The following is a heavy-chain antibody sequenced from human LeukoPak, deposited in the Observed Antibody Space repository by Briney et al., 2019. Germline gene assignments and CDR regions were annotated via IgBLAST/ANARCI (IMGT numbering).Heavy chain of an antibody. J-gene: IGHJ4*02. V-gene: IGHV3-20*01. D-gene: IGHD3-10*01. Sequence: GGSLRLSCAASGFTFDDYGMNWVRQAPGKGLEWVAVIYWNGGSRGYADSGTGRFTISRENAKNSLYLQMNSLRAEDTAVYDCARERYGSGNFDYWGQGAPVTVSS. CDR3: ARERYGSGNFDY. CDR1: GFTFDDYG. CDR2: IYWNGGSR.